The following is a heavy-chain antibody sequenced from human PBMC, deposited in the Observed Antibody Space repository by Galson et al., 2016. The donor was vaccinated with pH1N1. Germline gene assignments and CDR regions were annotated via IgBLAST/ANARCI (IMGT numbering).Heavy chain of an antibody. J-gene: IGHJ4*02. D-gene: IGHD3-3*01. V-gene: IGHV3-53*05. CDR2: VYSGGNT. CDR1: GFTFSSNY. Sequence: SLRLSCAASGFTFSSNYMSWVRQAPGKGLEWVSMVYSGGNTYYSSSVKGRITISRDNSYNTPYLEMNSLRAEETAVYYCARVWNYDFWSGVGVFYFDYWGQGILVTASS. CDR3: ARVWNYDFWSGVGVFYFDY.